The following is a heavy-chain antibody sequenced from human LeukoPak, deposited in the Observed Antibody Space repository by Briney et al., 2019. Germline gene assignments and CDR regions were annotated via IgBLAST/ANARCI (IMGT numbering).Heavy chain of an antibody. D-gene: IGHD3-22*01. J-gene: IGHJ4*02. Sequence: PGGSLRLSCAASGFTFSSYWMQWVRQAPGKGLVWVSRINSDGSSTSYADSVKGRFTISRDNAKNTLYLQMNSLRAEDTAVYYCARVVTYDSSGYYVNYWGQGTLVTVSS. CDR3: ARVVTYDSSGYYVNY. CDR2: INSDGSST. CDR1: GFTFSSYW. V-gene: IGHV3-74*01.